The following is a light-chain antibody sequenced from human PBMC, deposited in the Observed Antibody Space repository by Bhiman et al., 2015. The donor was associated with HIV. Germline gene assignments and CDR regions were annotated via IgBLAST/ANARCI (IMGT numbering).Light chain of an antibody. J-gene: IGLJ1*01. CDR2: DVS. V-gene: IGLV2-11*01. CDR3: CSYAGSYTYV. CDR1: NSDIGTFNY. Sequence: QSALTQPRSVSGSPGQSITISCTGTNSDIGTFNYVSWYQQYPDKAPKLIIYDVSKRPSGVPDRFSGSKSGNTASLTISRLQAEDETDYYCCSYAGSYTYVFGSGTKVTVL.